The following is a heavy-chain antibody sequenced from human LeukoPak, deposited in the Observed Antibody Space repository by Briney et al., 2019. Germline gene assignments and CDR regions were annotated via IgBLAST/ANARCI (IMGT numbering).Heavy chain of an antibody. Sequence: GGSLRLSCAASGFTFSNAWMSWVRQAPGKGLEWVGRIKNKADGGTTDYAALVKDRFTYSRDDSKSPLYLQMNSLKAEDPAVYYCATWRYCSGSSCYPGWLDPWGQGTLVTVSS. V-gene: IGHV3-15*01. CDR3: ATWRYCSGSSCYPGWLDP. J-gene: IGHJ5*02. D-gene: IGHD2-15*01. CDR1: GFTFSNAW. CDR2: IKNKADGGTT.